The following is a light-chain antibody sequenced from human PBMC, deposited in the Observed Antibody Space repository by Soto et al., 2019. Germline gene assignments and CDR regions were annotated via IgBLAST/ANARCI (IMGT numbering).Light chain of an antibody. J-gene: IGKJ1*01. CDR1: QSITNY. CDR2: AAD. V-gene: IGKV1-39*01. CDR3: QESFFTLGT. Sequence: DIQMTQYPSSLSSSLGDTATITCRASQSITNYLTWFQQKPGKAPSLLILAADNLQDGVPSRFSGSGSGTEFTLTINNLQREDFATYYCQESFFTLGTFGRGTKVDIK.